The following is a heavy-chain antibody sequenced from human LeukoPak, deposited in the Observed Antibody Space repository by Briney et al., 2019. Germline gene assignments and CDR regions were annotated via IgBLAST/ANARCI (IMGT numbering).Heavy chain of an antibody. CDR2: IKQDGGEK. CDR3: ARDRGFGQADV. CDR1: GFTFSGYW. Sequence: AGGSLRLSCAASGFTFSGYWMSCLRQAPGKGLEWVANIKQDGGEKYYVDSVKGRFTISRDNAKNSLYLQMNSLRAEDTAVYYCARDRGFGQADVWGKGTTVTVSS. D-gene: IGHD3-10*01. J-gene: IGHJ6*04. V-gene: IGHV3-7*01.